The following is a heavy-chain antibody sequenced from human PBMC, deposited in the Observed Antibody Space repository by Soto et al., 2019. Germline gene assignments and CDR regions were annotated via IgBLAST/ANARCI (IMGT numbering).Heavy chain of an antibody. D-gene: IGHD6-19*01. Sequence: QVQLQESGPGLVKPSETLSLTCTVSGDSISRFYWSWIRQPPGKGLEWLGYISYRGSTNYSPALRSRVTISADTSKNQFSLKLNAVTAADTAVYYCARDDSTGGFDFWGQGDLVTVSS. CDR2: ISYRGST. CDR3: ARDDSTGGFDF. V-gene: IGHV4-59*01. J-gene: IGHJ4*02. CDR1: GDSISRFY.